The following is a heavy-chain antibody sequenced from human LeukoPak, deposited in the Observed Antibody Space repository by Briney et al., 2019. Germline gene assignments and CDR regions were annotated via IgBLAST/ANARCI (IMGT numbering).Heavy chain of an antibody. CDR2: IKQDGNDK. V-gene: IGHV3-7*01. D-gene: IGHD2-2*01. Sequence: GGSLRLSCAASGFTFTTHWMSWVRQAPGKGLEWVANIKQDGNDKHYLESVKGRFTISRDNAKNSLYLQMNSLRAEDTAVYYCARLSDTEGSSTSYRASDIWGQGTLVTVSS. J-gene: IGHJ3*02. CDR3: ARLSDTEGSSTSYRASDI. CDR1: GFTFTTHW.